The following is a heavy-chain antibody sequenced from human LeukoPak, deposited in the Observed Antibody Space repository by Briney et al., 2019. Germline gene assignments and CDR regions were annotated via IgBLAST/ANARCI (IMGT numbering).Heavy chain of an antibody. CDR2: ISSSGYYI. D-gene: IGHD2/OR15-2a*01. Sequence: GGSLRLSCAASGFTFSTYTMNWVRQAPGKGLEWVSSISSSGYYIYYADSVKGRFTISRDNAKNSLYLQMNSLRAEDTAVYYCARDIAIAGHLAFDYSGQGILVTVSS. CDR1: GFTFSTYT. J-gene: IGHJ4*02. V-gene: IGHV3-21*01. CDR3: ARDIAIAGHLAFDY.